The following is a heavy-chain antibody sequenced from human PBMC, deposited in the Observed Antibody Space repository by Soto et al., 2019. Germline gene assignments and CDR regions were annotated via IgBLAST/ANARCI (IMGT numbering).Heavy chain of an antibody. CDR1: GFTFSSYG. V-gene: IGHV3-30*18. D-gene: IGHD4-4*01. Sequence: QVQLVESGGGVVQPGGSLRLSCAASGFTFSSYGMHWVRQAPGTGLEWVAIISYDGSNKYYADSVKGRFTISRDNSKSTLYLQMNSLRAEDTAVYYCAKDNYSNFHRSGMDVWGQGTTVTVSS. CDR2: ISYDGSNK. J-gene: IGHJ6*02. CDR3: AKDNYSNFHRSGMDV.